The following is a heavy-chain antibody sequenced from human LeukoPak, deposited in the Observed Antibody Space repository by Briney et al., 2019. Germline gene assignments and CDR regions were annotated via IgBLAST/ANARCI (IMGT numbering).Heavy chain of an antibody. CDR2: ISSSGSTI. Sequence: GGSLRLSCAASGFTFSSYEMNWVRQAPGKGLEWVSYISSSGSTIYYADSVKGRFTISRDNAKNSLYLQMNSLRAEDTAVYYCARSTRSENFDWLLWSGAFDIWGQGTMVTVSS. D-gene: IGHD3-9*01. V-gene: IGHV3-48*03. CDR1: GFTFSSYE. J-gene: IGHJ3*02. CDR3: ARSTRSENFDWLLWSGAFDI.